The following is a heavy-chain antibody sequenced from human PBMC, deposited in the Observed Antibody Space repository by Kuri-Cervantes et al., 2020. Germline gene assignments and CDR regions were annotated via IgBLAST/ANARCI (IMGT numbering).Heavy chain of an antibody. CDR3: ARGPATIRVGYYYYGMDV. V-gene: IGHV3-48*02. CDR1: GFTFSSYS. D-gene: IGHD2-15*01. J-gene: IGHJ6*02. CDR2: ISSSSSTI. Sequence: GESLKISCAASGFTFSSYSMNWVRQAPGKGLEWVSYISSSSSTIYYADSVKGRFAISRDNAKNSLYLQMNSLRDEDTAVYYCARGPATIRVGYYYYGMDVWGQGTTVTVSS.